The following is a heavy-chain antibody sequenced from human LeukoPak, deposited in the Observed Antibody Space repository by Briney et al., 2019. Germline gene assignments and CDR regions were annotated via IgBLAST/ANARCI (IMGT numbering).Heavy chain of an antibody. Sequence: ASVKVSCMASGYTFTGYYMHWVRQAPGQGLEWMGWINPNSGGTNYAQKFQGWVTMTRDTSISTTYMELSRLRSDDTAVYYCARGIYDSSGYYYFDYWGQGTLVTVSS. CDR3: ARGIYDSSGYYYFDY. J-gene: IGHJ4*02. CDR1: GYTFTGYY. V-gene: IGHV1-2*04. CDR2: INPNSGGT. D-gene: IGHD3-22*01.